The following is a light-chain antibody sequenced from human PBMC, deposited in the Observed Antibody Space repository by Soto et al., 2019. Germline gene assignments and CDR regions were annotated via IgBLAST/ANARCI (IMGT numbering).Light chain of an antibody. V-gene: IGKV3-15*01. CDR3: QQYNNWPPLT. Sequence: EIVMTQSPATLSVSPGERATLSCRASQSVSSNLAWYQQKPGQAPSLLIYGASTRATGIPARFSGSGSGTEFTLTISSLQYEDFAVYYCQQYNNWPPLTFGQGTKVEIK. J-gene: IGKJ1*01. CDR2: GAS. CDR1: QSVSSN.